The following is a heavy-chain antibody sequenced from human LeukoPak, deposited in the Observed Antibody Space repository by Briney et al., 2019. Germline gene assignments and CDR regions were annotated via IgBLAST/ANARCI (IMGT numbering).Heavy chain of an antibody. CDR2: IFPGDYDT. D-gene: IGHD4/OR15-4a*01. CDR1: GYAFTNYW. V-gene: IGHV5-51*01. Sequence: GESPKISCKASGYAFTNYWIGWVRPVPGKGLEWMGRIFPGDYDTRYSPSFQGQVTITADRSINTVYLQWNSLRASDSAIYYCVKSWCRGILVCPDYWGQGTMVTVSS. J-gene: IGHJ4*02. CDR3: VKSWCRGILVCPDY.